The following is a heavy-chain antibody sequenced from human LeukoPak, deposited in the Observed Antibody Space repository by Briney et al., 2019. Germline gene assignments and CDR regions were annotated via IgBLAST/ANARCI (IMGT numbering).Heavy chain of an antibody. J-gene: IGHJ5*02. CDR3: ARAPGIAAALNWFDP. V-gene: IGHV4-59*01. D-gene: IGHD6-13*01. Sequence: SWVSQAPGNGLEWNGYIDYSGSTNYNPSLKSRVPISVDTSKNQFSLKRSSVTAADTAVYYCARAPGIAAALNWFDPWGQGTLVTVSS. CDR2: IDYSGST.